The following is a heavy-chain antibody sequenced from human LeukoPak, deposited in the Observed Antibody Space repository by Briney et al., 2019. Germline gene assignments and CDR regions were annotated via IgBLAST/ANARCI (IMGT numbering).Heavy chain of an antibody. Sequence: GGSLRLSCVPSGFTFSSNAMTWVRQAPGKGLEWVSYISSSGSTIYYADSVKGRFTISRDNAKNSLYLQMNSLRAEDTAVYYCARELAYYFDYWGQGTLVTVSS. J-gene: IGHJ4*02. CDR2: ISSSGSTI. D-gene: IGHD1-1*01. CDR1: GFTFSSNA. CDR3: ARELAYYFDY. V-gene: IGHV3-48*03.